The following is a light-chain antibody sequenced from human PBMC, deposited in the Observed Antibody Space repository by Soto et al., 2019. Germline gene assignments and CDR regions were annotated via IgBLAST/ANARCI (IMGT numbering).Light chain of an antibody. Sequence: QSALTQPVSVSGSPGQSITISCTGTSSDVGGYNYVSWYQQHPDKAPRLMIYDVSNRPSGVSDRFSGSKSGDTASLTISGLQAEDEADYYCTSFTSSHTYVFGTGTKGTVL. CDR3: TSFTSSHTYV. CDR2: DVS. CDR1: SSDVGGYNY. J-gene: IGLJ1*01. V-gene: IGLV2-14*03.